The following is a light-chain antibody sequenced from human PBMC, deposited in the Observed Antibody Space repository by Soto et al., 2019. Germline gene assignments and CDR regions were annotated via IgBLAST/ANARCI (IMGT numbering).Light chain of an antibody. CDR3: QSYDSSLSAWV. V-gene: IGLV1-40*01. Sequence: QSVLRQPPSVSGAPGQRVTISCSGSSSNIGAPYDVHGYQHLPGTAPKLLLSGNDNRPSGVPDRFSGSRSGTSAALAITGLQAEDEADYDCQSYDSSLSAWVFGGGTKLTVL. J-gene: IGLJ3*02. CDR1: SSNIGAPYD. CDR2: GND.